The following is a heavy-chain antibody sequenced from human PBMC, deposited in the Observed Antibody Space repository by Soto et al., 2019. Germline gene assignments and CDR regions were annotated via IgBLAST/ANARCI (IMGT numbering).Heavy chain of an antibody. CDR1: GGSISSYY. Sequence: PSEALSLACPVSGGSISSYYWSWIRQPPGKGLEWIGYIYYSGSTNYNPSLKSRVTISVDTSKNQFSLKLSSVTAADTAVYYCARAGTSSSLLPNYWGQGTLVTVSS. J-gene: IGHJ4*02. CDR3: ARAGTSSSLLPNY. D-gene: IGHD6-13*01. V-gene: IGHV4-59*01. CDR2: IYYSGST.